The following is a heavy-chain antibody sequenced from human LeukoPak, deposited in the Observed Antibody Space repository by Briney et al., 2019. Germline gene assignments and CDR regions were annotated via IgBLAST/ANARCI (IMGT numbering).Heavy chain of an antibody. D-gene: IGHD2-2*01. V-gene: IGHV1-69*04. Sequence: GASVTVSCKASGGTFTSYAISWVRQAPGQGLEWMGRIIPILGIANYAQKFQGRVTITTDKSTSTAYMELSSLRSEDTAVYYCATGEVPAAHSALMYYFDYWGQGTLVTVSS. CDR2: IIPILGIA. CDR1: GGTFTSYA. J-gene: IGHJ4*02. CDR3: ATGEVPAAHSALMYYFDY.